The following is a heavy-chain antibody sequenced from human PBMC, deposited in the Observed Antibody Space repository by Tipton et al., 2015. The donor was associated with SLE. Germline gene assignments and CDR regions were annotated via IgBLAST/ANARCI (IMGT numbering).Heavy chain of an antibody. J-gene: IGHJ2*01. Sequence: TLSLTCTVSGGSINNYYWSWIRQPPGKGLEWIVYIYSSGSTNYNPSLKSRVTISVDTSENQFSLKLSSVSAADTAVYYCARDKYCTGGSCFDWYFDVWGRGTLVTVSS. CDR3: ARDKYCTGGSCFDWYFDV. CDR2: IYSSGST. V-gene: IGHV4-4*08. D-gene: IGHD2-15*01. CDR1: GGSINNYY.